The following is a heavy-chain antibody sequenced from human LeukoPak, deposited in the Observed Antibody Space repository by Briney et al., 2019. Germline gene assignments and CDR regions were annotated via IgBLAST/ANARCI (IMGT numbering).Heavy chain of an antibody. CDR2: INHSGST. J-gene: IGHJ4*02. D-gene: IGHD6-13*01. CDR1: GGSFSGYY. V-gene: IGHV4-34*01. CDR3: ARREDSSSWYFDY. Sequence: SETLSLTCAVYGGSFSGYYWSWIRQPPGKGLEWIGEINHSGSTNYNPSLKSRVTISVDTSKNQFPLKLSSVTAADTAVYYCARREDSSSWYFDYWGQGTLVTVSS.